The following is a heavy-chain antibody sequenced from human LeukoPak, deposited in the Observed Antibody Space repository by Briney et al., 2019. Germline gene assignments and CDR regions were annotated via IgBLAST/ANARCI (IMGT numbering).Heavy chain of an antibody. CDR1: GFTFSSYA. V-gene: IGHV3-30*04. CDR3: ARGDYDILTGMFSEYYFDY. D-gene: IGHD3-9*01. J-gene: IGHJ4*02. Sequence: GGSLRLSCAASGFTFSSYAMHWVRQAPGKGLEWVAVISYDGSNKYYADSVKGRFTISRDNSKNTLYLQMNSLRAEDTAVYYCARGDYDILTGMFSEYYFDYWGQGTLVTVSS. CDR2: ISYDGSNK.